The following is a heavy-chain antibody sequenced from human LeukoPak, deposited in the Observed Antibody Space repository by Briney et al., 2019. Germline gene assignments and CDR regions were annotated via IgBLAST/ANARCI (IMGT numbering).Heavy chain of an antibody. CDR1: GGSISSGSYY. J-gene: IGHJ5*02. V-gene: IGHV4-39*07. Sequence: SETLSLTCTVSGGSISSGSYYWGWIRQPPGKGLEWIGSIYYSGSTYYNSSLKSRVTISLDTSKNQFSLKLTSVTAADTAVYYCARFGPTMVRGVIRKGNWFDPWGQGTLVTVSS. D-gene: IGHD3-10*01. CDR3: ARFGPTMVRGVIRKGNWFDP. CDR2: IYYSGST.